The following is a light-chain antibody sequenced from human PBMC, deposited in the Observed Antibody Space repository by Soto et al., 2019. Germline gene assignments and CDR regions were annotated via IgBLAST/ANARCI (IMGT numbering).Light chain of an antibody. V-gene: IGKV3-20*01. CDR1: HNIISKS. CDR2: DTS. Sequence: EIVLTQTPGTLSLSPGERATLTCQTGHNIISKSLAWYQQKPGQAPRLLIYDTSSRAADVPDRFTGAGSGTDFTLTVNRLEPEYFAVYYCQQYDTSYFTFGPGTRVD. CDR3: QQYDTSYFT. J-gene: IGKJ3*01.